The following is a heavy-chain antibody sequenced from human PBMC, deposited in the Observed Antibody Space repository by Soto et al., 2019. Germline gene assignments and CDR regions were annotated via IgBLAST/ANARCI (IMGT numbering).Heavy chain of an antibody. J-gene: IGHJ6*02. CDR1: GFTFSSYA. Sequence: GGSLRLSCAASGFTFSSYAMSWVRQAPGKGLEYVSAISSNGGSTYYADSVKGRFTISRDNSKNTLYLQMSSLRAEDTAVYYCVKDVDTAMVGYYYYGMDVWGQGTTVTVSS. V-gene: IGHV3-64D*06. CDR3: VKDVDTAMVGYYYYGMDV. D-gene: IGHD5-18*01. CDR2: ISSNGGST.